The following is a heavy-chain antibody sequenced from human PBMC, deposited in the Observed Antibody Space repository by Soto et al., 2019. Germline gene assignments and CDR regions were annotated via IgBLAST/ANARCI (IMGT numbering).Heavy chain of an antibody. Sequence: GGSLRLSCAASGFTFSSYGMHWVRQAPGKGLEWVAVIWYDGSNKYYADSVKGRFTISRDNSKNTLYLQMNSLRAEDTAVYYCARDLEAAARPHGFDYWGQGTLVTVSS. CDR3: ARDLEAAARPHGFDY. CDR1: GFTFSSYG. J-gene: IGHJ4*02. V-gene: IGHV3-33*01. D-gene: IGHD6-6*01. CDR2: IWYDGSNK.